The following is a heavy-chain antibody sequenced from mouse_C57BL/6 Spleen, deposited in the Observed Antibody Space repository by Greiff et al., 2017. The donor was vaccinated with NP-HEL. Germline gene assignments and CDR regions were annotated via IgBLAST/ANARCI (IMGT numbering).Heavy chain of an antibody. CDR2: INPGSGGT. CDR1: GYAFTNYL. Sequence: VQLQQSGAELVRPGTSVKVSCKASGYAFTNYLIEWVKQRPGQGLEWIGVINPGSGGTNYNEKFKGKATLTADKSSSTAYMQLSSLTSEDSAVYFCARPHYYGSSSFAYWGQGTLVTVSA. D-gene: IGHD1-1*01. V-gene: IGHV1-54*01. J-gene: IGHJ3*01. CDR3: ARPHYYGSSSFAY.